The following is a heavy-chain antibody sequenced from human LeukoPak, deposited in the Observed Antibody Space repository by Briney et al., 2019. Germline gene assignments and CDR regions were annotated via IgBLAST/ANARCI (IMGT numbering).Heavy chain of an antibody. CDR2: IYHSGST. J-gene: IGHJ3*02. V-gene: IGHV4-4*02. Sequence: SGTLSLTCAVSGASISSSNWLSWVRQPPGKGLEWIGEIYHSGSTYYNPSLKSRVTISVDTSKNQFSLKLSSVTAADTAVYYCARSACSGGTCYSERGAFDIWGQGTMVTVSS. CDR3: ARSACSGGTCYSERGAFDI. D-gene: IGHD2-15*01. CDR1: GASISSSNW.